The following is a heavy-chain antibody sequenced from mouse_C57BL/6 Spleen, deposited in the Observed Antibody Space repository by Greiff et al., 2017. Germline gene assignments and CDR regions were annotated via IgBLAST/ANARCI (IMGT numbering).Heavy chain of an antibody. V-gene: IGHV1-82*01. D-gene: IGHD1-1*01. CDR3: ARRGSGYDWYFDV. J-gene: IGHJ1*03. Sequence: VQLQQSGPELVKPGASVKISCKASGYAFSSSWMNWVKQRPGKGLEWIGRIYPGDGDTNYNGKFKGKATLTADKSSSTAYMQLSSLTSEYSAVYFCARRGSGYDWYFDVWGTGTTVTVSS. CDR2: IYPGDGDT. CDR1: GYAFSSSW.